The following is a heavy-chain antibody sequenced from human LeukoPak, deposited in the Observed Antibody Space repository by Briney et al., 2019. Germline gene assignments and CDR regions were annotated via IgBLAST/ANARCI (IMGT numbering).Heavy chain of an antibody. CDR3: AKDQDYYDSSGLFGY. CDR2: ISGSGGST. V-gene: IGHV3-23*01. Sequence: GGSLRLSCAASGFTFGSYAMSWVRQAPGKGLEWVSAISGSGGSTYYADSVKGRFTISRDNSKNTLYLQMNSLRAEDTAVYYCAKDQDYYDSSGLFGYWGQGTLVTVSS. D-gene: IGHD3-22*01. CDR1: GFTFGSYA. J-gene: IGHJ4*02.